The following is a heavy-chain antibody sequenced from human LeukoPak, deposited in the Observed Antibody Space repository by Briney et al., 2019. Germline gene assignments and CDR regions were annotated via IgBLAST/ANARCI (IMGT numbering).Heavy chain of an antibody. D-gene: IGHD2-2*01. V-gene: IGHV4-61*02. CDR3: ARGGEEYQLLLGYYYYYMDV. CDR2: IYTSGST. J-gene: IGHJ6*03. CDR1: GGSISSGSYY. Sequence: SETLSLTXTVSGGSISSGSYYWSWIRQPAGKGLEWIGRIYTSGSTNYNPSLKSRVTISVDTSKNQFSLKLSSVTAADTAVYYCARGGEEYQLLLGYYYYYMDVWGKGTTVTVSS.